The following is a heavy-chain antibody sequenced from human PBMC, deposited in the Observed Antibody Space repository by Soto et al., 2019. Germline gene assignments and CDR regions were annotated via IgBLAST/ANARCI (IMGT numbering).Heavy chain of an antibody. J-gene: IGHJ4*02. V-gene: IGHV4-39*01. CDR1: GGSISSSSYY. CDR2: IYYSGST. D-gene: IGHD3-9*01. Sequence: TSETLSLTCTVSGGSISSSSYYWGWIRQPPGKGLEWIGSIYYSGSTYYNPSLKSRVTISVDTSKNQFSLKLSSVTAADTAVYYCARRYGDYDILTGYYRAQYFDYWGQGTLVTVSS. CDR3: ARRYGDYDILTGYYRAQYFDY.